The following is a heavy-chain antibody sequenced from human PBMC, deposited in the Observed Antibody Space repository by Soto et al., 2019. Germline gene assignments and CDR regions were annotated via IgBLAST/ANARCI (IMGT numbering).Heavy chain of an antibody. Sequence: QLQLQESGSGLVKPSQTLSLTCAVSGGSISSGGYSWSWIRQPPGKGLEWMGYIYHSGSTYYNPSLKSRVTISVDRSKNQFSLKLSSVTAADTAVYYCARATYSSSWYYFDYWGQGTLVTVSS. D-gene: IGHD6-13*01. CDR1: GGSISSGGYS. CDR2: IYHSGST. V-gene: IGHV4-30-2*01. CDR3: ARATYSSSWYYFDY. J-gene: IGHJ4*02.